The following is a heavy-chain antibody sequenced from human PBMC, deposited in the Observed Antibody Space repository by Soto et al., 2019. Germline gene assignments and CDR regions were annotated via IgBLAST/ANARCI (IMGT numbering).Heavy chain of an antibody. Sequence: PGGSLRLSCAASGFTFSSYWMHWVRQAPGKGLVWVSRINSDGSSTSYADSVKGRFTISRDNAKNTLYLQMNSLRAEDTAVYYCARDAWDSSGYSYYYYGVDVWGQGTTVTVSS. D-gene: IGHD3-22*01. CDR1: GFTFSSYW. CDR3: ARDAWDSSGYSYYYYGVDV. V-gene: IGHV3-74*01. J-gene: IGHJ6*02. CDR2: INSDGSST.